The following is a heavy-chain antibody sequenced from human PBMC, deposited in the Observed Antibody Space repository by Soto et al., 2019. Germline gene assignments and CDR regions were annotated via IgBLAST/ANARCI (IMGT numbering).Heavy chain of an antibody. V-gene: IGHV3-23*01. CDR3: ATLGGYDYVWGSYRFPLDY. CDR1: GFTFSSYA. CDR2: ISGSGGST. Sequence: GGSLRLSCAASGFTFSSYAMSWVRQAPGKGLEWVSAISGSGGSTYYADSVKGRFTISRDNSKNTLYLQMNSLRAEDTAVYYCATLGGYDYVWGSYRFPLDYWGQGTPVTVSS. J-gene: IGHJ4*02. D-gene: IGHD3-16*02.